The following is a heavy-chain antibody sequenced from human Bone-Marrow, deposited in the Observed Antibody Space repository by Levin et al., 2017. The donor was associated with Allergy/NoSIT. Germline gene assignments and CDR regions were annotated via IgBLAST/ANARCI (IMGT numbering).Heavy chain of an antibody. D-gene: IGHD3-10*01. CDR1: GGSFSGYY. J-gene: IGHJ6*03. V-gene: IGHV4-34*01. Sequence: TGGSLRLSCAVYGGSFSGYYWNWIRQPPGKGLEWIGEINLSGNTNYNPSLKSRVTISMDTSKNQFSLRLTSVTAADTAVYYCARVQKGVIITSYYYYVDVWGKGTTVTVS. CDR3: ARVQKGVIITSYYYYVDV. CDR2: INLSGNT.